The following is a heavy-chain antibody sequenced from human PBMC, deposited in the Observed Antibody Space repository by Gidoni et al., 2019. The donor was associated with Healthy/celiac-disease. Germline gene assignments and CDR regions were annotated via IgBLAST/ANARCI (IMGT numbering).Heavy chain of an antibody. Sequence: QVQLQESGPGLVKPSQTLSLPCTVSGGSISSGSYYWSWIRQPAGKGLEWSGRIYTSGSTNYNPSLKSRVTISVDTAKNQFSLKLSSVTAADTAVYYCARERGAGFDYWGQGTLVTVSS. CDR2: IYTSGST. D-gene: IGHD6-19*01. CDR3: ARERGAGFDY. V-gene: IGHV4-61*02. CDR1: GGSISSGSYY. J-gene: IGHJ4*02.